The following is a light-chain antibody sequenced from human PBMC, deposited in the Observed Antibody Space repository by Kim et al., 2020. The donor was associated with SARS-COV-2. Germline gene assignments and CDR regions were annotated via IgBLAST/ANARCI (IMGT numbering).Light chain of an antibody. CDR2: DAS. CDR1: QTINNF. J-gene: IGKJ4*01. V-gene: IGKV1-39*01. CDR3: QQGYSTLLS. Sequence: ASVGDRVTITCRASQTINNFLNWYQQKPGTAPKLLIYDASNLQSGVPSRFTGSGSGTDFTLIINSLQPEDFATYYCQQGYSTLLSFGGGTKVDIK.